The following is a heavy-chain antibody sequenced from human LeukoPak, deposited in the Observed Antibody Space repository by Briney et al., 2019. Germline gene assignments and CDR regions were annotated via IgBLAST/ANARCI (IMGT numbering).Heavy chain of an antibody. CDR2: ISSSSSYI. D-gene: IGHD1-26*01. Sequence: PGGSLRLSCAASGFTFSSYSMNWVRQAPGKWLEWVSSISSSSSYIYYADSVKGRFTISRDNAKNSLYLQMNSLRAEDTAVYYCARAQWEFSAFDIWGQGTMVTVSS. CDR3: ARAQWEFSAFDI. CDR1: GFTFSSYS. J-gene: IGHJ3*02. V-gene: IGHV3-21*01.